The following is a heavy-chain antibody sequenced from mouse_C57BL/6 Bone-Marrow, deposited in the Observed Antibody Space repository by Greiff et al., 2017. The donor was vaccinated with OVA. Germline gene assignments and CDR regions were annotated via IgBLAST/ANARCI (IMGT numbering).Heavy chain of an antibody. J-gene: IGHJ2*01. D-gene: IGHD1-1*01. Sequence: QVQLKQPGAELVKPGASVKLSCKASGYTFTSYWMHWVKQRPGQGLEWIGMIHPNSGSTNYNEKFKSKATLTVDKSSSTAYMQLSSLTSADSAVYYCARDYYGTKSFHFDYWGQGTTLTVSS. CDR1: GYTFTSYW. CDR2: IHPNSGST. V-gene: IGHV1-64*01. CDR3: ARDYYGTKSFHFDY.